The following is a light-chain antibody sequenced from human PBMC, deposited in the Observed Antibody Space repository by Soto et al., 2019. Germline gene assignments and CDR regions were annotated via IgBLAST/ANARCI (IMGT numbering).Light chain of an antibody. CDR1: QSISSW. CDR2: DAS. Sequence: DIQMTQSPSTLSASVGDRVTITCRASQSISSWLAWYQQKPGKAPKLLIYDASSLGSGVPSRFSGSGSGTEFTLTISSLQPDDFATDYCQQYNSYSPYTFGQGTKLEIK. CDR3: QQYNSYSPYT. V-gene: IGKV1-5*01. J-gene: IGKJ2*01.